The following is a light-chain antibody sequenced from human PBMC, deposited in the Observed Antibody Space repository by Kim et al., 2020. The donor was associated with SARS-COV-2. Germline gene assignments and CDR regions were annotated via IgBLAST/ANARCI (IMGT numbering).Light chain of an antibody. Sequence: ASVGDRVTITCRASQTISSWLAWYQQKPGKAPKLLIYKASGLEAGVPSRFSGSGSGTEFTLTISSLQPDDFATYYCQQYSTYPWTFGQGTKVDIK. CDR2: KAS. V-gene: IGKV1-5*03. J-gene: IGKJ1*01. CDR3: QQYSTYPWT. CDR1: QTISSW.